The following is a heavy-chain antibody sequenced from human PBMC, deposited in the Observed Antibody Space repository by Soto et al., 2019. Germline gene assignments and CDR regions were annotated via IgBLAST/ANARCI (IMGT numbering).Heavy chain of an antibody. D-gene: IGHD3-10*01. Sequence: QVQLVQSGAEVKKPGSSVKVSCKASGGTFSNYAISWVRQAPGQGLEWMGGIIPIFGTANYAQKFQGRVTITADESTSTAYMELSSLRSEDTAVYYCARGALEYYYGSGSYYSRFDYWGQGTLVTVSS. J-gene: IGHJ4*02. CDR2: IIPIFGTA. V-gene: IGHV1-69*01. CDR1: GGTFSNYA. CDR3: ARGALEYYYGSGSYYSRFDY.